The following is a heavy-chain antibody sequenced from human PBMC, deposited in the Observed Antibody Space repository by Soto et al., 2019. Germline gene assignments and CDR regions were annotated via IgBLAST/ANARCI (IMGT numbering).Heavy chain of an antibody. CDR1: GYTFTSYG. J-gene: IGHJ6*02. CDR2: ISAYNGNT. Sequence: QVQLVQSGAEVKKPGASVKVSCKASGYTFTSYGISWVRQAPGQGLEWMGWISAYNGNTNYAQKLQGRVTMTTDTSTSTADMELRSLRSDDTAVYYCARDVGTITIFGVVSYGMDVWGQGTTVTVSS. D-gene: IGHD3-3*01. V-gene: IGHV1-18*01. CDR3: ARDVGTITIFGVVSYGMDV.